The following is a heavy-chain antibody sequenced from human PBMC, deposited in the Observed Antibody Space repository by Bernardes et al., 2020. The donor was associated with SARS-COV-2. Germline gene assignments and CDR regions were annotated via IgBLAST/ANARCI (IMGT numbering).Heavy chain of an antibody. V-gene: IGHV1-2*02. J-gene: IGHJ6*02. CDR2: INPNSGGT. CDR3: ALPPTNYDRYGMDV. CDR1: GYPFTGYY. Sequence: ASVKVSCKASGYPFTGYYIHWVRQAPGQGLEWMGWINPNSGGTNYAQNFQGRVTMTRDTSIGTAYMELSGLRFDDTAVYYCALPPTNYDRYGMDVWGQGTTVTVSS. D-gene: IGHD3-22*01.